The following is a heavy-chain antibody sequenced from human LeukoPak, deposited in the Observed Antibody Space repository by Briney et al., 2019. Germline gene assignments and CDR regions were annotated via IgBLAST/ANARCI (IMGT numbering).Heavy chain of an antibody. D-gene: IGHD3-22*01. J-gene: IGHJ6*02. V-gene: IGHV4-30-4*01. Sequence: SETLSLTCTVSGGSISSGDYYWSWIRQPPGKGLEWIGYIYYSGSTYYNPSLKSRVTISVDTSKNQFSLKLSSVTAADTAVYYCARADLLPHGMDVWGQGTTVTVSS. CDR2: IYYSGST. CDR1: GGSISSGDYY. CDR3: ARADLLPHGMDV.